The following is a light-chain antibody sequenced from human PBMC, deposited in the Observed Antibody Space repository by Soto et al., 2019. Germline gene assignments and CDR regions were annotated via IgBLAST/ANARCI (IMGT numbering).Light chain of an antibody. CDR2: LNSDGSH. CDR1: SGHSSYA. Sequence: QSVLTQSPSASASLGASVKLTCTLSSGHSSYAIAWHQQQPEKGPRYLMKLNSDGSHSKGDGIPDRFSGSSSGAERYLTISSLQSEDEADYYCQTWGTGTHVVFGGGTKLTVL. CDR3: QTWGTGTHVV. J-gene: IGLJ2*01. V-gene: IGLV4-69*01.